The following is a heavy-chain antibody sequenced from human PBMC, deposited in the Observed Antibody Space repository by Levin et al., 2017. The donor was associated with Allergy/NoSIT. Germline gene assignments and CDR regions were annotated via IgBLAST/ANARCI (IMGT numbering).Heavy chain of an antibody. D-gene: IGHD3-10*01. V-gene: IGHV4-59*01. CDR3: ASRLSYGSGSHQDY. CDR2: IYYSGST. J-gene: IGHJ4*02. Sequence: SSETLSLTCTVSGGSISSYYWSWIRQPPGKGLEWIGYIYYSGSTNYNPSLKSRVTISVDTSKNQFSLKLSSVTAADTAVYYCASRLSYGSGSHQDYWGQGTLVTVSS. CDR1: GGSISSYY.